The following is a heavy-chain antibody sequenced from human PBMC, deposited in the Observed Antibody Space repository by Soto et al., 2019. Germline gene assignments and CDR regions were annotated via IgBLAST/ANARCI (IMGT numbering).Heavy chain of an antibody. CDR3: ARESSGRSY. CDR1: GGSFSGYY. J-gene: IGHJ4*02. CDR2: INHSGST. Sequence: SETLSXTXAVXGGSFSGYYWSWIRQPPGKGLEWIGEINHSGSTNYNPSLKSRVTISVDTSKNQFSLKLSSVTAADTAVYYCARESSGRSYWGQGTLVTVSS. D-gene: IGHD6-19*01. V-gene: IGHV4-34*01.